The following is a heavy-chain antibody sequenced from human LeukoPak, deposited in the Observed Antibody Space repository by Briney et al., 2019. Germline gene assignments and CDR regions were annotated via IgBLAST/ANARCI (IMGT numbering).Heavy chain of an antibody. V-gene: IGHV1-69*04. J-gene: IGHJ3*02. Sequence: ASVKVSCKASGGTFSSYAISWVRQAPGQGLEWMGRIIPILGIANYAQKFQGRVTITADKSTSTAYMELSSLRSEDTAVYYCARAGTYYTAPDAFDIWGQGTMVTVSS. CDR1: GGTFSSYA. D-gene: IGHD5-18*01. CDR2: IIPILGIA. CDR3: ARAGTYYTAPDAFDI.